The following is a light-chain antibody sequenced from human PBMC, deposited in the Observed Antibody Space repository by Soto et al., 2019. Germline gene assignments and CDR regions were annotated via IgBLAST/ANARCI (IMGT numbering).Light chain of an antibody. CDR2: AAS. CDR1: RSLSSDY. CDR3: QYYGNSRIT. V-gene: IGKV3-20*01. Sequence: IVLMQSPATLSLSLGERATLSCRASRSLSSDYLTWYQQKPGQAPRLLIYAASSGATGIPDRFSGSGSETDFTLTINRLEPEDFAVYYCQYYGNSRITFGQGTRLEIK. J-gene: IGKJ5*01.